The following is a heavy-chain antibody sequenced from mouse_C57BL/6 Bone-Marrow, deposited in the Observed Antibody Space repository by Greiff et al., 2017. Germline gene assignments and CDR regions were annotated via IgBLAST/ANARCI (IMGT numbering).Heavy chain of an antibody. CDR3: TRDQEDGYPSWFAY. CDR1: GFTFSSYA. CDR2: ISSGGDYI. J-gene: IGHJ3*01. Sequence: EVKVVESGEGLVKPGGSLKLSCAASGFTFSSYAMSWVRQTPEKRLEWVAYISSGGDYIYYADTVKGRFTISRDNARNTLYLQMSSLKSEDTAMYYSTRDQEDGYPSWFAYWGQGTLVTVSA. V-gene: IGHV5-9-1*02. D-gene: IGHD2-3*01.